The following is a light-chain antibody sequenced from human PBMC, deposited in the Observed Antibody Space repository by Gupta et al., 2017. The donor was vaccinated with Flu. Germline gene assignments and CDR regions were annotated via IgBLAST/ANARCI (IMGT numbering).Light chain of an antibody. Sequence: SSVLTQPPSVSVEPGQTATVTCGGHNIATKSVHWYQQSPGQAPVLVVYDDNVRPSEIPARFSASNSGSAATLTIHRVEAGDEDDYYCQVWHSAAWVFGGGTKLTVL. CDR1: NIATKS. J-gene: IGLJ3*02. CDR3: QVWHSAAWV. V-gene: IGLV3-21*02. CDR2: DDN.